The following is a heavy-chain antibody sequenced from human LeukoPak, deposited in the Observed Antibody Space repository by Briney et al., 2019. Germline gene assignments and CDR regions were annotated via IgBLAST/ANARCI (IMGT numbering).Heavy chain of an antibody. D-gene: IGHD3-10*01. CDR1: GGSISSYY. Sequence: SETLSLTCTVSGGSISSYYWSWIRQPPGKGLEWIGYIYYSGSTNYNPSLKSRVTISVDTSKNQFSLKLSSVTAADTAVYYCARTPRRYYGSGSFDYWGQGTLVTVSS. V-gene: IGHV4-59*01. CDR2: IYYSGST. CDR3: ARTPRRYYGSGSFDY. J-gene: IGHJ4*02.